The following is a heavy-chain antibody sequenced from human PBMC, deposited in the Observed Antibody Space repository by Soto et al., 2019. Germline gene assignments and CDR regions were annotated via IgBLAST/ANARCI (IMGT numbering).Heavy chain of an antibody. J-gene: IGHJ4*02. CDR1: GGSFGKSA. D-gene: IGHD3-3*01. CDR3: ATGVIWIGYFTVDS. Sequence: QVQLVQSGAEVKKPGSSVKVSCKASGGSFGKSAINWVRQTPGQGLEWLGGFIPVYRTLNYAQKFQGRVTITADESTGTAYMTLSSLASDDTAVYYCATGVIWIGYFTVDSWGQGTQVTVSS. V-gene: IGHV1-69*01. CDR2: FIPVYRTL.